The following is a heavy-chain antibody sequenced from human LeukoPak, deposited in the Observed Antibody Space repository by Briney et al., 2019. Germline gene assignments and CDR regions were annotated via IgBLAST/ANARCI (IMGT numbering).Heavy chain of an antibody. J-gene: IGHJ4*02. Sequence: PSETPSLTCTVSGGSISSHYWGWIRQPPGKGLEWIGSISNSGSTYYNPSLKSRVTISVDTSNNQFSLKLSSVTAADTAVYYCATTTIRLGYWGQGTLVTVSS. CDR1: GGSISSHY. CDR3: ATTTIRLGY. D-gene: IGHD1-26*01. V-gene: IGHV4-39*07. CDR2: ISNSGST.